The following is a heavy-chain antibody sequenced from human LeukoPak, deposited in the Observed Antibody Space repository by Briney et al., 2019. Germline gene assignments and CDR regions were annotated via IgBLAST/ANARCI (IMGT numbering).Heavy chain of an antibody. CDR2: IYTSGST. J-gene: IGHJ6*02. V-gene: IGHV4-4*07. Sequence: SETLSLTCTVSGGSITSYYWSWIRQPAGKGLEWIGRIYTSGSTNYNPSLKSRVTMSVDTSKNQFSLKLSSVTAADTAVYYCARVNYYDSSGLNYYYYGMDVWGHGTTVTVSS. CDR3: ARVNYYDSSGLNYYYYGMDV. D-gene: IGHD3-22*01. CDR1: GGSITSYY.